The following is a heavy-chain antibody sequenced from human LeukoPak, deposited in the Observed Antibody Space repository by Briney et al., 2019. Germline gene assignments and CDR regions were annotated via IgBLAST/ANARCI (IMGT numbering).Heavy chain of an antibody. CDR3: AREPQRGLASDYYYYYMDV. CDR1: GYTFTSYY. D-gene: IGHD6-25*01. CDR2: INPSGGST. V-gene: IGHV1-46*01. J-gene: IGHJ6*03. Sequence: ASVKVSCKASGYTFTSYYMHWVRQAPGQGLEWMGIINPSGGSTSYAQKFQGRVTMTRDTSTSTVYMELSSLRSEDTAVCYCAREPQRGLASDYYYYYMDVWGKGTTVTVSS.